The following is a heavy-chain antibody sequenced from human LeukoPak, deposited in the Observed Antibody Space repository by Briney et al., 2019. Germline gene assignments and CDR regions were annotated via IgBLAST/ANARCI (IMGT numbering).Heavy chain of an antibody. V-gene: IGHV4-34*01. J-gene: IGHJ4*02. CDR3: ARARYSSGWYGL. D-gene: IGHD6-19*01. CDR2: INHSGST. CDR1: GGSISSYY. Sequence: TSETLSLTCTVSGGSISSYYWSWIRQPPGKGLEWIGEINHSGSTNYNPSLKSRVTISVDTSKNQFSLKLSSVTAADTAVYYCARARYSSGWYGLWGQGTLVTVSS.